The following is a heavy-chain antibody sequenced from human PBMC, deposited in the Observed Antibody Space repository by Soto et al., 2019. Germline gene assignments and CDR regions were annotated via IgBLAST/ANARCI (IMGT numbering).Heavy chain of an antibody. Sequence: SVKVSCEASGGTFSSYAISWVRQAPGQGLEWMGGIIPIFGTANYAQKFQGRVTITADESTSTAYMELSSLRSEDTAVYYCARGNCGGDCYRGGYYYYGMDVWGQGTTVTVSS. D-gene: IGHD2-21*02. J-gene: IGHJ6*02. V-gene: IGHV1-69*13. CDR2: IIPIFGTA. CDR1: GGTFSSYA. CDR3: ARGNCGGDCYRGGYYYYGMDV.